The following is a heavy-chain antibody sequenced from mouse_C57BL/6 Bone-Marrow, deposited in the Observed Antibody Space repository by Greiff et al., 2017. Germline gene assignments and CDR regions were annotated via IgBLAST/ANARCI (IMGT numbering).Heavy chain of an antibody. CDR3: KPFGVVATDWYFDV. V-gene: IGHV1-15*01. CDR1: GYTFTDYE. Sequence: VKLMASGAELVRPGASVTLSCKASGYTFTDYEMHWVKQTPVHGLEWIGALDPETGGTAYTPKFKGKDILTADKSSSTAYMELRSLTSEDSADYYCKPFGVVATDWYFDVWGTGTTVTVSS. CDR2: LDPETGGT. J-gene: IGHJ1*03. D-gene: IGHD1-1*01.